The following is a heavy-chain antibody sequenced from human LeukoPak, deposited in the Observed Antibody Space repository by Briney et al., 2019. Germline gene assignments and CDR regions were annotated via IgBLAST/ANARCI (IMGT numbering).Heavy chain of an antibody. Sequence: ASVKVSCKVSGYTLTELSMHWVRQAPGKGLEWMGGFDPEDGETIYAQKFQGSVTMTEDTSTDTAYMELSSLRSEDTAVYYCATVPGAYCGGDCYSQGDAFDIWGQGTMVTVSS. CDR1: GYTLTELS. D-gene: IGHD2-21*01. V-gene: IGHV1-24*01. CDR3: ATVPGAYCGGDCYSQGDAFDI. J-gene: IGHJ3*02. CDR2: FDPEDGET.